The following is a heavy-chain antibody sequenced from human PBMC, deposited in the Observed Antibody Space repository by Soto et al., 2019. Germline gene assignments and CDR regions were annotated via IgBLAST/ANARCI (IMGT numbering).Heavy chain of an antibody. CDR2: IVVGSGNT. Sequence: SVKVSCKASGFTFFTSAVQWVRQARGQRLEWIGWIVVGSGNTNYAQKFQERVTITRNMSTNTAYMELSSLRSEDTAVYYCAADPYCGGDWYFDYWGQGIMVTVSS. CDR3: AADPYCGGDWYFDY. J-gene: IGHJ4*02. CDR1: GFTFFTSA. V-gene: IGHV1-58*01. D-gene: IGHD2-21*02.